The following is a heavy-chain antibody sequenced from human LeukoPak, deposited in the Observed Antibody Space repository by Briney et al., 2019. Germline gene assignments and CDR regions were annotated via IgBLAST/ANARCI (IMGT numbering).Heavy chain of an antibody. D-gene: IGHD1-1*01. CDR1: GYTFTSYD. CDR2: MNPNSGNT. V-gene: IGHV1-8*03. J-gene: IGHJ4*02. CDR3: ARWGPDWNDY. Sequence: GASVKISCKASGYTFTSYDINWVRQATGRGLEWMGWMNPNSGNTGYAQKFQGRVTITRNTSISTAYMELSSLRSEDTAVYYCARWGPDWNDYWGQGTLVTVSS.